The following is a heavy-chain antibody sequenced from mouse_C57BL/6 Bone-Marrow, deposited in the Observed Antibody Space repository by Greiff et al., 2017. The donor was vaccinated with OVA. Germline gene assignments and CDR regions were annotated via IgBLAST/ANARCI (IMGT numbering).Heavy chain of an antibody. CDR2: IDPSDSET. Sequence: QVQLQQPGAELVRPGSSVKLSCKASGYTFTSYWMHWVKQRPIQGLEWIGNIDPSDSETHYNQKFKDKATLTVDKSSSTAYMQLSSQTSEDSAVYYGSRVFYYDGRDYFDYWGQGTTLTVTS. V-gene: IGHV1-52*01. CDR1: GYTFTSYW. J-gene: IGHJ2*01. D-gene: IGHD1-1*01. CDR3: SRVFYYDGRDYFDY.